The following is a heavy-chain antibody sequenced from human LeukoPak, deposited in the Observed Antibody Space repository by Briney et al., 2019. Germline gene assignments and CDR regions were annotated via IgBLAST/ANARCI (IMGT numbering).Heavy chain of an antibody. CDR2: IRSSGDIL. CDR1: GFNFSSYE. Sequence: GGSLRLSCAASGFNFSSYEMSWVRQAPGKGLEWVSYIRSSGDILHYADSVKGRFTISRDNAKNSLYLQMNSLRAEDTAVYYCAKAHGYFYYDPFDIWGQGTMVTVSS. D-gene: IGHD3-22*01. CDR3: AKAHGYFYYDPFDI. J-gene: IGHJ3*02. V-gene: IGHV3-48*03.